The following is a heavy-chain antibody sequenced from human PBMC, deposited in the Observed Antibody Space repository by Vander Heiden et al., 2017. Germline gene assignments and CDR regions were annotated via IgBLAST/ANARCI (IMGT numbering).Heavy chain of an antibody. CDR1: GFTFTSSA. J-gene: IGHJ4*02. CDR3: AADLFYDYVWGSYAL. CDR2: IVVGSGNT. Sequence: QMQLVQSGPEVKKPGTSVKVSGKASGFTFTSSAVQWVRQARGQRLEWIGWIVVGSGNTNYAQKFQERVTITRDMSTSTAYMELSSLRSEDTAVYYCAADLFYDYVWGSYALWGQGTLVTVSS. D-gene: IGHD3-16*01. V-gene: IGHV1-58*01.